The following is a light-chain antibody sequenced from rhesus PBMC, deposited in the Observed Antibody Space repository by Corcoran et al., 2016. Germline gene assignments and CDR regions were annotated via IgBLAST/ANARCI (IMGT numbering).Light chain of an antibody. V-gene: IGKV1S17*01. Sequence: DIQMTQSPSFLSASVGDRVTITFQASQGISNNVAWYQQKPGKVPKRLIYAASTWQSGVPSRSSGSGFGTDFTLTISNLQPKDFATFYCQSSYGIPWTFSQRTKVEIK. CDR1: QGISNN. CDR2: AAS. J-gene: IGKJ1*01. CDR3: QSSYGIPWT.